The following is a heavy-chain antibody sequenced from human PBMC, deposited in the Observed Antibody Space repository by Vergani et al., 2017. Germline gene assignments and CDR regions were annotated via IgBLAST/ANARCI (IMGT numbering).Heavy chain of an antibody. D-gene: IGHD3-22*01. Sequence: QVQLVESGGGLVKPGGSLRLSCAASGFTFSDYYMSWIRQAPGKGLEWVSYISSSGSTIYYADSVKGRFTISRDNAKNSLYLQMNSLRAEDTAVYYCARGSYYYDSSGYPIYYYYYMDVWGKGTTVTVSS. CDR2: ISSSGSTI. V-gene: IGHV3-11*01. CDR1: GFTFSDYY. J-gene: IGHJ6*03. CDR3: ARGSYYYDSSGYPIYYYYYMDV.